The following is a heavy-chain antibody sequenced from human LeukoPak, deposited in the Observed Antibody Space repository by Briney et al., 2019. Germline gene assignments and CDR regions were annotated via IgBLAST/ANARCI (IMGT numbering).Heavy chain of an antibody. Sequence: GGSLRLSCAASGFTFSSYSMNWVRQAPGKGLEWVSSISSSSSYIYYADSVKGRFTFSRDNAKNSLYLQMNSLRAEDTAVYYCARDGVVAAVGGWFDPWGQGTLVTVSS. D-gene: IGHD6-13*01. CDR1: GFTFSSYS. CDR3: ARDGVVAAVGGWFDP. CDR2: ISSSSSYI. V-gene: IGHV3-21*01. J-gene: IGHJ5*02.